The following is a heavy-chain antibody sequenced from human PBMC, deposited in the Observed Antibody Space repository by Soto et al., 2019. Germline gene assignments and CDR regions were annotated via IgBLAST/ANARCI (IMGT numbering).Heavy chain of an antibody. CDR2: IYYSGST. J-gene: IGHJ5*02. D-gene: IGHD6-6*01. V-gene: IGHV4-59*01. CDR3: ARLRGVDSSSRWFDP. Sequence: SSETLSLTCTVSGGSISSYYWSWIRQPPGKGLEWIGYIYYSGSTNYNPSLKSRVTISVDTSKNQFSLKLSSVTAADTAVYYCARLRGVDSSSRWFDPWGQGTLVT. CDR1: GGSISSYY.